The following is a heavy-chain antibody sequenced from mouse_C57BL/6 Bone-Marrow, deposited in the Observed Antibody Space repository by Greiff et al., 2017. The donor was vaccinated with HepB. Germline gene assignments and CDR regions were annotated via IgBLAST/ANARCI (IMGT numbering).Heavy chain of an antibody. V-gene: IGHV1-69*01. D-gene: IGHD2-4*01. Sequence: QVQLQQPGAELVMPGASVKLSCKASGYTFTSYWMHWVKQRPGQGLEWIGEIDPSDSYTNYNQKFKGKSTLTVDKSSSTAYMQLSSLTSEDSAVYYCARFYYDPYYYAMDYGGQGTSVTVSS. CDR3: ARFYYDPYYYAMDY. CDR2: IDPSDSYT. CDR1: GYTFTSYW. J-gene: IGHJ4*01.